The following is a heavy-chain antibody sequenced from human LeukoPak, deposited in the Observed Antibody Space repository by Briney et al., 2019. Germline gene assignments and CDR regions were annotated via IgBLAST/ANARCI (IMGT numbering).Heavy chain of an antibody. CDR2: IYSGGST. J-gene: IGHJ4*02. V-gene: IGHV3-66*02. D-gene: IGHD3-10*01. CDR3: ARDREGYYGSGSYVY. Sequence: GGSLRLSCAASGFTVSSNYMSWVRQAPGKGLEWVSVIYSGGSTYYADSVKGRFTISRDNSKSTLYLQMNSLRAEDTAVYYCARDREGYYGSGSYVYWGQGTLVTVSS. CDR1: GFTVSSNY.